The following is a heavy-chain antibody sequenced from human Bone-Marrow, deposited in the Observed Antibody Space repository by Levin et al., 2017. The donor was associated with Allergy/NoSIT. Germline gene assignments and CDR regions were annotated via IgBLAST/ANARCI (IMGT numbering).Heavy chain of an antibody. J-gene: IGHJ4*02. CDR1: GFTFSSYW. CDR3: ARAPVAYCGGDCNFDY. CDR2: IKQDGSEK. Sequence: PGGSLRLSCAASGFTFSSYWMSWVRQAPGKGLEWVANIKQDGSEKYYVDSVKGRFTISRDNAKNSLYLQMNSLRAEDTAVYYCARAPVAYCGGDCNFDYWGQGTLVTVSS. D-gene: IGHD2-21*02. V-gene: IGHV3-7*01.